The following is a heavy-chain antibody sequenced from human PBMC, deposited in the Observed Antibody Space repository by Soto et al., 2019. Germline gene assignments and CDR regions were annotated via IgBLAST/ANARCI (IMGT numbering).Heavy chain of an antibody. CDR3: AREGSLWGFDS. CDR2: ISSTSTFI. V-gene: IGHV3-21*01. Sequence: GGALRLSCAASVFAVRDFSMNWVRQAPGRALEWVSSISSTSTFIFYADSVKGRFTISRDNAKNSLFLQMSSLGADDTAVYYCAREGSLWGFDSWGQGTLVPVSS. CDR1: VFAVRDFS. D-gene: IGHD3-10*01. J-gene: IGHJ4*02.